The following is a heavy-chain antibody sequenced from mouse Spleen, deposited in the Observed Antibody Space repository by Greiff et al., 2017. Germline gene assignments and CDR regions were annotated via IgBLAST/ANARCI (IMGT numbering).Heavy chain of an antibody. CDR3: ERNYGKYAWFGY. CDR1: GFTFTDYY. CDR2: IRNKANGYST. D-gene: IGHD2-1*01. V-gene: IGHV7-3*01. J-gene: IGHJ3*01. Sequence: EVQVVESGGGLVQPGGSLSLSCAASGFTFTDYYMSWVRQPPGKALEWLGFIRNKANGYSTEYSASVKGRFTISRDNSQRILYLQMNALREEDRGSYYSERNYGKYAWFGYWGQGTLGNVSA.